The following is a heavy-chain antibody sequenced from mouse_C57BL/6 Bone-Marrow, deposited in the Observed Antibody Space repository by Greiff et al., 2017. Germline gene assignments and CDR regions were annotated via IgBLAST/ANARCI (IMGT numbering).Heavy chain of an antibody. V-gene: IGHV1-80*01. CDR1: GYAFSSYW. CDR3: TKLTGTGFAY. J-gene: IGHJ3*01. CDR2: IYPGDGDT. D-gene: IGHD4-1*01. Sequence: QVQLQQSGAELVKPGASVKISCKASGYAFSSYWMNWVKQRPGKGLEWIGQIYPGDGDTNYNGKFKGKATLTADKSSSTVYMQLSRLNSEDSAVYFCTKLTGTGFAYWGQGTLVTVSA.